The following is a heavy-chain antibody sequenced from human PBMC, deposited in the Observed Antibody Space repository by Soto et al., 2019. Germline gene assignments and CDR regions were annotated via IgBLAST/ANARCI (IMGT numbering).Heavy chain of an antibody. Sequence: SETLSLTCAVSGGSISSGGYSWSWIRQPPGKGLEWIGYIYHSGSTYYNPSLKSRVTISVDRSKNQFSLKLSSVTAADTAVYYCARDRRIYYYDSSGPFDYWGQGTLVTVPQ. CDR1: GGSISSGGYS. J-gene: IGHJ4*02. D-gene: IGHD3-22*01. V-gene: IGHV4-30-2*01. CDR2: IYHSGST. CDR3: ARDRRIYYYDSSGPFDY.